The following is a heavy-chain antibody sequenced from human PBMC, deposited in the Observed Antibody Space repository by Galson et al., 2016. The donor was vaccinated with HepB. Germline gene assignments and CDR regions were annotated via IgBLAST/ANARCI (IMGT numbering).Heavy chain of an antibody. CDR1: RYNFTKYW. CDR3: ALLGASDFDY. V-gene: IGHV5-51*01. J-gene: IGHJ4*02. CDR2: IYPGDSDT. D-gene: IGHD1-26*01. Sequence: QSGAEVKKPGESPKISCTTSRYNFTKYWIAWVRQMPGKGLEWMGMIYPGDSDTRYSPSFEGHVTISADKSINSTYLQWSSLKASDTAIYYCALLGASDFDYWGQGTLVTVSS.